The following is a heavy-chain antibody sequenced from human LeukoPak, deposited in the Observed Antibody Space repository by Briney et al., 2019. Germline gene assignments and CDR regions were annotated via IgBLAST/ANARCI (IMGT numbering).Heavy chain of an antibody. CDR1: GGSISSYY. V-gene: IGHV4-59*08. Sequence: SETLSLTCTVSGGSISSYYWSWIRQPPGKGLEWIGYINYSGSTNYNPSLKSRGPITVDTSKYQFSLKLSSVTAADTAVYYCAATYYYDSSGYVGDYWGQGTLVTVSS. J-gene: IGHJ4*02. CDR3: AATYYYDSSGYVGDY. D-gene: IGHD3-22*01. CDR2: INYSGST.